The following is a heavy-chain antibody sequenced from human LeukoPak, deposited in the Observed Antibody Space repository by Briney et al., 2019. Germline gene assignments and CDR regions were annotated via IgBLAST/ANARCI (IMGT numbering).Heavy chain of an antibody. J-gene: IGHJ4*02. CDR2: MNPNSGNT. CDR1: GYTFTSYD. D-gene: IGHD3-10*01. CDR3: ARSITMVRGVIKGLDY. V-gene: IGHV1-8*01. Sequence: ASVKVSCKASGYTFTSYDINWVRQATGQGLEWMGWMNPNSGNTGYAQKFQGRVTMTRNTSISTAYMELSSLRSEDTAVCYCARSITMVRGVIKGLDYWGQGTLVTVSS.